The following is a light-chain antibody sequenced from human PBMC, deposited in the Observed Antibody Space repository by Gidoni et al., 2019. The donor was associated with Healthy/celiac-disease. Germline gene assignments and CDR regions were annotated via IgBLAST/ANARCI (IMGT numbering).Light chain of an antibody. Sequence: SVLTHPPSLSGAPGQSVTISCTGSSSNIGAGYDVHWYQQLPGTAPKLLIYGTSNRPSGVPDRFSGSKSGTSASLAITGLQAEDEADYYCQSYDSSMSGVVFGGGTKLTVL. J-gene: IGLJ2*01. CDR1: SSNIGAGYD. CDR3: QSYDSSMSGVV. CDR2: GTS. V-gene: IGLV1-40*01.